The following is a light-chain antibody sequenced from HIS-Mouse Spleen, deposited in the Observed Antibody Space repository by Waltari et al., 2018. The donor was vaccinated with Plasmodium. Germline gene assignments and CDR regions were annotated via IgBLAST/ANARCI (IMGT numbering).Light chain of an antibody. V-gene: IGLV3-1*01. CDR2: QDS. Sequence: SYELTQPPSVSVSPGQTASITCSGGKLGDKYACWYQQKQGQSPVLGIYQDSKRPSGIPERVSGSISGNTATRTISGTQAMDEADYYCQAWDSSTAYVVFGGGTKLTVL. CDR1: KLGDKY. CDR3: QAWDSSTAYVV. J-gene: IGLJ2*01.